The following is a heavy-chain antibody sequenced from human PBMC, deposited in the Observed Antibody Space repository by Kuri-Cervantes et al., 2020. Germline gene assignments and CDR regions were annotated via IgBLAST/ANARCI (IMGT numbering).Heavy chain of an antibody. CDR1: GGTFSSYA. Sequence: SVKVSCKASGGTFSSYAISWVRQAPGQGLEWMGGIIPIFGTANYAQKFQCRVTITADESTSTAYMELSSLKPEDTAVYYLSRGGSGLPLREVLYYGMDVWGQGTTVIVSS. D-gene: IGHD6-19*01. J-gene: IGHJ6*02. CDR2: IIPIFGTA. CDR3: SRGGSGLPLREVLYYGMDV. V-gene: IGHV1-69*13.